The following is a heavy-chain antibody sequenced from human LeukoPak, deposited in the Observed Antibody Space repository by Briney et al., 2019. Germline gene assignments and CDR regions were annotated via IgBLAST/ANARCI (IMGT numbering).Heavy chain of an antibody. Sequence: GGSLRLSCAASGFTFSSYAMSWVRQAPGKGLEWVSAISGSGGSTYYADSVKGRFTISRDNSKNTLYLQMNSLRAEDTAVYYCARAARVVVVTQGAFDIWGQGTMVTVSS. D-gene: IGHD2-21*02. CDR1: GFTFSSYA. V-gene: IGHV3-23*01. CDR2: ISGSGGST. CDR3: ARAARVVVVTQGAFDI. J-gene: IGHJ3*02.